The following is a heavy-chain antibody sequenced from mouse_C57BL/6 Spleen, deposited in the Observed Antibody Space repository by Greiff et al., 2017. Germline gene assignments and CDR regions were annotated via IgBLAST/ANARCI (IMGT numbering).Heavy chain of an antibody. J-gene: IGHJ2*01. CDR3: AREDYYGSSASY. CDR1: GYAFSSSW. V-gene: IGHV1-82*01. Sequence: QVQLQQSGPELVKPGASVKISCKASGYAFSSSWMNWVKQRPGKGLEWIGRIYPGDGDTNYNGKFKGKATLTADKSSSTAYMQLRSLTSEDSAVYFCAREDYYGSSASYWGQGTTLTVSS. CDR2: IYPGDGDT. D-gene: IGHD1-1*01.